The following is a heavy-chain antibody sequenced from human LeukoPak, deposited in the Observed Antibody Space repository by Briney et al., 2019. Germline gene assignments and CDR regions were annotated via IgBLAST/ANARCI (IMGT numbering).Heavy chain of an antibody. CDR1: GFTLYSYG. D-gene: IGHD3-3*01. CDR3: AKDPGVVYYFDY. CDR2: IHYDGSNK. Sequence: GGCLGLSCTASGFTLYSYGTNWVSHAPGKGLEWGAFIHYDGSNKYYADSVKGRFTISSDNSKNTLYLQMNSLRAEDTAVYYCAKDPGVVYYFDYWGQGTLVTVSS. V-gene: IGHV3-30*02. J-gene: IGHJ4*02.